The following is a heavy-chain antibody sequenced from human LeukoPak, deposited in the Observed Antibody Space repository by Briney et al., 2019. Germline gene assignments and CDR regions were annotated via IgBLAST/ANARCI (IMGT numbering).Heavy chain of an antibody. CDR2: IKQDGSEK. J-gene: IGHJ4*02. CDR1: RFTFSDYY. D-gene: IGHD5-18*01. Sequence: PGGSLRLSCAASRFTFSDYYMSWVRQAPGKGLEWVANIKQDGSEKYYVDSVKGRFTISRDNAKNSLYLQMNSLRAEDTAVYYCARVSGYSYGYDYWGQGTLVTVSS. CDR3: ARVSGYSYGYDY. V-gene: IGHV3-7*01.